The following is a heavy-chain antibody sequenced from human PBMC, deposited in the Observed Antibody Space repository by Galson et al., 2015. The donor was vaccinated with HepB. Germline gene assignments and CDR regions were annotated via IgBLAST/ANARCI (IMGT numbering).Heavy chain of an antibody. CDR1: GFTGSSSY. V-gene: IGHV3-66*01. CDR3: TRGVLGLIPIDY. J-gene: IGHJ4*02. CDR2: IYSDSNT. D-gene: IGHD3/OR15-3a*01. Sequence: SLRLSCAASGFTGSSSYMSWVRQAPGGGLEWVSLIYSDSNTYYADSVRGRFTISRDNSKNTLYLQMSSLRGEDTAMYYCTRGVLGLIPIDYWGQGTLVTVSS.